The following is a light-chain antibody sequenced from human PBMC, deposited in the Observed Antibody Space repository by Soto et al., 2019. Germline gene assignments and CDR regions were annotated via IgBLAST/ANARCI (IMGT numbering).Light chain of an antibody. Sequence: DIQMTQSPSSLSASVGDRVTITCRASQGIDTYLAWYQQKPGKVPKLLIYAASTLQSGVPSRFSGSGSGTDFALTISSLQPEDVANYYCQKYTSAPFTFGPGTKVDIK. CDR3: QKYTSAPFT. V-gene: IGKV1-27*01. CDR1: QGIDTY. CDR2: AAS. J-gene: IGKJ3*01.